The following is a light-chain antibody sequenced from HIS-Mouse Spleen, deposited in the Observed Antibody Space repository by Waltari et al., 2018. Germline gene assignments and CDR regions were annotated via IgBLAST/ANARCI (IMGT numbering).Light chain of an antibody. CDR1: TIGSKR. J-gene: IGLJ3*02. Sequence: SYVLTQPPSVSVAPGQTARITCGGNTIGSKRGHWYQQKPGQAPVLVVYADSDRPSGIPERFSGSNSGNTATLTISRVEAGDEADYYCQVWDSSSDHRVFGGGTKLTVL. CDR2: ADS. V-gene: IGLV3-21*02. CDR3: QVWDSSSDHRV.